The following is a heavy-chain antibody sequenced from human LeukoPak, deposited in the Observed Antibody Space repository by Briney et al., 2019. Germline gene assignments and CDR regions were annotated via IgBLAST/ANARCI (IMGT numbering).Heavy chain of an antibody. CDR1: GFTFSSYE. V-gene: IGHV3-48*03. D-gene: IGHD3-9*01. CDR3: ARAGGVGRYFDWLHSVSVWFDP. CDR2: ISSSGSTI. J-gene: IGHJ5*02. Sequence: GGSLRLSCAASGFTFSSYEMNWVRQAPGKGLEWVSYISSSGSTIYYADSVKGRFTISRDNAKNSLYLQMNSLRAEDTAVYYCARAGGVGRYFDWLHSVSVWFDPWGRGTLVTVSS.